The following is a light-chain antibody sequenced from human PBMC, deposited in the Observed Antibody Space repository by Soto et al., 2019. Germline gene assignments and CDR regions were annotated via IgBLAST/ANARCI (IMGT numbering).Light chain of an antibody. Sequence: EIVLTQSPGTLSFSPGERATLSCRASQSISSDYLVWYQQKPGQAPRLLIYGASSRATGVPERFSGSGSGTDFTLTISRLEPEDFAVYYCQQYGSSPQTFGQGTKVDIK. V-gene: IGKV3-20*01. CDR2: GAS. CDR1: QSISSDY. J-gene: IGKJ1*01. CDR3: QQYGSSPQT.